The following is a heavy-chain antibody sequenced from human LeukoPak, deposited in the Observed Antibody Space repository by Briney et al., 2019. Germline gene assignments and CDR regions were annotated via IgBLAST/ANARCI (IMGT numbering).Heavy chain of an antibody. CDR1: GFTFTSSA. V-gene: IGHV1-58*02. D-gene: IGHD3-9*01. Sequence: ASVKVSCKASGFTFTSSAMQWVRQARGQRLEWIGWIVVGSGNTNYAQKFQERVTIIRDMSTSTVYMELSSLRAEDTAVYYCAAERRDYDILAGRYYYYGMDVWGQGTTVTVSS. CDR2: IVVGSGNT. J-gene: IGHJ6*02. CDR3: AAERRDYDILAGRYYYYGMDV.